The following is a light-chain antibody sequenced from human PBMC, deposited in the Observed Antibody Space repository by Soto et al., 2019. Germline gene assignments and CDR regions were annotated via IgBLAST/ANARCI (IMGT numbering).Light chain of an antibody. J-gene: IGKJ5*01. V-gene: IGKV3-11*01. CDR2: DAS. CDR3: QQRSKWPLT. Sequence: EIVLTQSPATLSLSPWERATLSCRSSQSVSSSLAWYQQKPGQAPRLLIYDASNRATAIPARFSGSGSGTDFTLTISSLEPEDFAVYYCQQRSKWPLTFGQGTRLEIK. CDR1: QSVSSS.